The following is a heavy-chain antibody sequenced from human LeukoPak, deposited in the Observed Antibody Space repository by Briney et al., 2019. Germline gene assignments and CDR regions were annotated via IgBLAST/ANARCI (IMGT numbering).Heavy chain of an antibody. D-gene: IGHD6-13*01. Sequence: GASVEVSCKASGGTFGSYAISWVRQAPGQGLEWMGRIIPILGIANYAQKFQGRVTITADKSTSTAYMELSSLRSEDMAVYYCARTTVAAAGRWFDPWGQGTLVTVSS. J-gene: IGHJ5*02. CDR1: GGTFGSYA. CDR2: IIPILGIA. V-gene: IGHV1-69*04. CDR3: ARTTVAAAGRWFDP.